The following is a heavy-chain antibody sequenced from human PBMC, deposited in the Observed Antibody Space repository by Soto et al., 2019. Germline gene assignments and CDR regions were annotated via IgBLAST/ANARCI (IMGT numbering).Heavy chain of an antibody. CDR1: GGSISSYY. CDR2: IYYSGST. CDR3: ARGRGDTAMAWYY. Sequence: QVQLQESGPGLVKPSETLSLTCTVYGGSISSYYWSWIRQSPGKGLEWIGYIYYSGSTKYNPSLKSRVTISVDTSKNQCSLKLSSVTAADTAVYYCARGRGDTAMAWYYWGQGTLVTVSS. V-gene: IGHV4-59*01. D-gene: IGHD5-18*01. J-gene: IGHJ4*02.